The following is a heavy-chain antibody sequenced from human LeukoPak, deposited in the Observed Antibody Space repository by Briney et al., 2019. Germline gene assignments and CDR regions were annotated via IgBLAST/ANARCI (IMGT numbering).Heavy chain of an antibody. Sequence: GSLRLSCEASGFTFSTYWMSWGRQAPGKGLEWVANIKQDGSEKYYVDSVKGRFTISRDNAKNSLYLQMNSLRAEDTAMYYCARDSAGNDYWGQGTLVTVSS. CDR2: IKQDGSEK. CDR1: GFTFSTYW. J-gene: IGHJ4*02. V-gene: IGHV3-7*01. CDR3: ARDSAGNDY. D-gene: IGHD6-13*01.